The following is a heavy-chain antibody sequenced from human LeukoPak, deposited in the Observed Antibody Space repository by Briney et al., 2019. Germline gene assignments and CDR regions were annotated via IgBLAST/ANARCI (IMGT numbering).Heavy chain of an antibody. CDR1: SXXSSX. V-gene: IGHV4-59*13. D-gene: IGHD3-10*01. Sequence: SXXSSXXSXXRQSPVKGLEWIGYLHHNGGTNDNPAFKSRATISVDTSQNTYFLRMRYVTAADTAVYYCARALVRGVAGPHFDPWGQGILVTVSS. CDR2: LHHNGGT. CDR3: ARALVRGVAGPHFDP. J-gene: IGHJ5*02.